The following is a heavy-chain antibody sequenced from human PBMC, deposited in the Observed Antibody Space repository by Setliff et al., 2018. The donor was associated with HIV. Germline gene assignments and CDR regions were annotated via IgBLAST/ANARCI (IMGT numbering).Heavy chain of an antibody. CDR1: GFSFDDYS. CDR2: ISWDGGST. D-gene: IGHD6-6*01. CDR3: ARRYSSSSTGFDY. Sequence: PGGSLRLSCAASGFSFDDYSMHWVRQAPGKGLEWVSLISWDGGSTKYADSVKGRFTVSRDNAKNSLYLQMNSLRAEDTAVYYCARRYSSSSTGFDYWGQGTLVTVSS. J-gene: IGHJ4*02. V-gene: IGHV3-43*01.